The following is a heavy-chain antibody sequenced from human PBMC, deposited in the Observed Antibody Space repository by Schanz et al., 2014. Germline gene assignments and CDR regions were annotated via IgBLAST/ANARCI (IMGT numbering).Heavy chain of an antibody. D-gene: IGHD3-10*01. V-gene: IGHV3-64*04. CDR2: ISHDGYST. J-gene: IGHJ4*02. Sequence: MQLLESGGGLAQPGGSLRLSCAASGITFSIYAMHWVRQAPGKGLEYVSAISHDGYSTYYADSVKGRFTISRDNSKSTLYVEMNSLRPEDTAVYYCARGGFGEVSYFDYWGQGTLXTVSS. CDR1: GITFSIYA. CDR3: ARGGFGEVSYFDY.